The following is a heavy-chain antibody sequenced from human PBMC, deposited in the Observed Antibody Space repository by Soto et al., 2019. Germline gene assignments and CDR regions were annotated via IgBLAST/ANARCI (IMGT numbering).Heavy chain of an antibody. Sequence: ASVKVSCKASGYTFTSYAMHWVLQAPGQRLEWMGWINAGNGNTKYSQKFQGRVTITRDTSASTAYMELSSLRSEDTAVYYCARGGPGYYYDSSGYMIWGQGTMVTVSS. V-gene: IGHV1-3*01. D-gene: IGHD3-22*01. J-gene: IGHJ3*02. CDR3: ARGGPGYYYDSSGYMI. CDR2: INAGNGNT. CDR1: GYTFTSYA.